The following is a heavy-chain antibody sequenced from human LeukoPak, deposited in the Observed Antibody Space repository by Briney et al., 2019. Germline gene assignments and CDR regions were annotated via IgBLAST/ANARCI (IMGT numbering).Heavy chain of an antibody. CDR3: ARVQRGQLRYFDWLLGEFDY. J-gene: IGHJ4*02. V-gene: IGHV3-48*03. Sequence: GGSLRLSCAASGFTFSSYEMNWVRQAPGKGLEWVSYISSRGSTIYYADSVKGRFTISRDNAKNSLYLQMNSLRAEDTAVYYCARVQRGQLRYFDWLLGEFDYWGQGTLVTVSS. CDR1: GFTFSSYE. D-gene: IGHD3-9*01. CDR2: ISSRGSTI.